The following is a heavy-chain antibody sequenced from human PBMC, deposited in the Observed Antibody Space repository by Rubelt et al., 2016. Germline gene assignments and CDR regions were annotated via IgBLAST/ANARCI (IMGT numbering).Heavy chain of an antibody. V-gene: IGHV3-23*01. CDR2: ISGSGGST. Sequence: EVQVLESGGGLVQPGGSLRLSCAASGFTFSSYWMHWVRQAPGKGLEWVSTISGSGGSTYYADSVKGRCTISRDNSNNTLYLQRNSLRAEDTALYYCARLPQGSYGWVDYWGQGTLVTVSS. CDR3: ARLPQGSYGWVDY. D-gene: IGHD5-18*01. CDR1: GFTFSSYW. J-gene: IGHJ4*02.